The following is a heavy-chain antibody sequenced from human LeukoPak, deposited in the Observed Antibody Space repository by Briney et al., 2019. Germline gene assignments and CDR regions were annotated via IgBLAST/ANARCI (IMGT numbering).Heavy chain of an antibody. CDR3: ARTYGDYDDAFDV. D-gene: IGHD4-17*01. CDR2: IYYSGST. V-gene: IGHV4-39*01. Sequence: SETLSLTCTVSGGSISSSTYYWGWIRQPPGKGLEWIGSIYYSGSTYNNPSLKSRVTIFVDTSKNQFSLKLSSVTATDTAVYSCARTYGDYDDAFDVWGQGTMVTVSS. CDR1: GGSISSSTYY. J-gene: IGHJ3*01.